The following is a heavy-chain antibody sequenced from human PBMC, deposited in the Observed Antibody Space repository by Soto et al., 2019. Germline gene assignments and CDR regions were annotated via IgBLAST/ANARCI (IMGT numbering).Heavy chain of an antibody. D-gene: IGHD2-21*02. CDR3: AHRQRCGGDCYSFDY. CDR2: IYWDDDK. Sequence: QITLKESGPPLVKPTQTLTLTCTFSGFSLSTSGVGVGWIRQPPGKALEWLALIYWDDDKRYSPSLKSRLTITKDTSKNQVVLTMTNMDPVDTATYYCAHRQRCGGDCYSFDYWGHGTLVTVSS. CDR1: GFSLSTSGVG. V-gene: IGHV2-5*02. J-gene: IGHJ4*01.